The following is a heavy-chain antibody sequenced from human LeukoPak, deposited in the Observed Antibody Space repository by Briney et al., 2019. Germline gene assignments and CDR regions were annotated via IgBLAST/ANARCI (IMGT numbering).Heavy chain of an antibody. CDR3: ARIAMFYYESSGYYPDY. Sequence: SETLSLTCAVSGYSISSGYYWGWIRQPPGKGLEWIGSIYHRGTTYYNPSLKRRVTISVDTSKNQFSLKLSSVTAADTAVYYCARIAMFYYESSGYYPDYWGQGTLVTVSS. CDR2: IYHRGTT. CDR1: GYSISSGYY. D-gene: IGHD3-22*01. V-gene: IGHV4-38-2*01. J-gene: IGHJ4*02.